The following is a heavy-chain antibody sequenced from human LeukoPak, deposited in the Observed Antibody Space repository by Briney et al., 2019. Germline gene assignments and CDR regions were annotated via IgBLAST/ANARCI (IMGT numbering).Heavy chain of an antibody. J-gene: IGHJ4*02. CDR1: GGTFSSYA. Sequence: SVKVSCKASGGTFSSYAISWVRQAPGQGLEWMGGIIPIFGTANYAQKFQGRVTITADESTSTAYMELSSLRSDDTAVYYCARALWDTAMVMAFDYWGQGTLVTVSS. CDR2: IIPIFGTA. V-gene: IGHV1-69*13. D-gene: IGHD5-18*01. CDR3: ARALWDTAMVMAFDY.